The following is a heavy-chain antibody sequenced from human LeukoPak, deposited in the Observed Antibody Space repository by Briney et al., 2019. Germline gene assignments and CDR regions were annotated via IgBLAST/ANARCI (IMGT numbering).Heavy chain of an antibody. D-gene: IGHD3-22*01. CDR1: GYIFTGYY. Sequence: ASVKVSCKASGYIFTGYYMHWVRQAPGQGLEWMGWINPNSGGTNYAQNFQGRVTMTRDTSISTAYMELSRLRSDDTAVYYCARDRPSELLGIYDSTGYPIFDIWGQGTTVTVSS. CDR3: ARDRPSELLGIYDSTGYPIFDI. V-gene: IGHV1-2*02. J-gene: IGHJ3*02. CDR2: INPNSGGT.